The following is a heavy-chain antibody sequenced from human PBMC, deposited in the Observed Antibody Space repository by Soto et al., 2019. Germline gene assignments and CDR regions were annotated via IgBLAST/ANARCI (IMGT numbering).Heavy chain of an antibody. CDR1: GFTFSNYY. D-gene: IGHD1-7*01. Sequence: QVQLVESGGGLVKPGGSLRLSCAASGFTFSNYYLTWIRQAPGKGLEWISYISSSGSPAYYADSVKGRFTISRNNAKYLLYLQMNSLRAEDTAVYYCARAINWNYDFDYWGQGTLVTVSS. CDR2: ISSSGSPA. V-gene: IGHV3-11*01. CDR3: ARAINWNYDFDY. J-gene: IGHJ4*02.